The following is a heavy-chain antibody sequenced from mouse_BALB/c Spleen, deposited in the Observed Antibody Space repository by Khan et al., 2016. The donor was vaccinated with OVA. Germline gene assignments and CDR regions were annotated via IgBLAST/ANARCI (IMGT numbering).Heavy chain of an antibody. CDR1: GYIFTSYW. J-gene: IGHJ2*01. CDR3: AREEDWYYFDY. Sequence: QVQLKQSGAELVRPGASVKLSCKTSGYIFTSYWIHWVKQRSGQDLEWIARIYPGTDNTYYNEKFKDKATVTTDKSSSTAYMQLSSLKSEDSAVEYCAREEDWYYFDYWGQGTTVTVSS. CDR2: IYPGTDNT. V-gene: IGHV1S132*01.